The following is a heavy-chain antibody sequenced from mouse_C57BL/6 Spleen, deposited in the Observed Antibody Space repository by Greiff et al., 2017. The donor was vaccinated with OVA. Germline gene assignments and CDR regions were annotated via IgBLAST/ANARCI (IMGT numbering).Heavy chain of an antibody. J-gene: IGHJ1*03. Sequence: VQLQQPGAELVKPGASVKLSCKASGYTFTSYWMQWVKQRPGQGLEWIGEIDPSDSYTNYNQKFKGKATLTVDTSSSTAYMQLSSLTSEDSAVYYGARRTTVVYWYFDVWGTGTTVTVSS. CDR1: GYTFTSYW. CDR2: IDPSDSYT. D-gene: IGHD1-1*01. CDR3: ARRTTVVYWYFDV. V-gene: IGHV1-50*01.